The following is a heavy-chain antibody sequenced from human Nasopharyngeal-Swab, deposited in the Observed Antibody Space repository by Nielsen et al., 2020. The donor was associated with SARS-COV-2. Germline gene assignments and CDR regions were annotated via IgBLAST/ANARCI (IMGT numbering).Heavy chain of an antibody. CDR2: ISGSGGST. CDR1: GFTFSSYA. V-gene: IGHV3-23*01. CDR3: VKDLGYCSGGSCYGDAFDI. D-gene: IGHD2-15*01. Sequence: GQSLKISCAASGFTFSSYAMSWVRQAPGKGLEWVSAISGSGGSTYYADSVKGRFTISRDNSKNTLYLQMNSLRAEDTAVYYCVKDLGYCSGGSCYGDAFDIWGQGTMVTVSS. J-gene: IGHJ3*02.